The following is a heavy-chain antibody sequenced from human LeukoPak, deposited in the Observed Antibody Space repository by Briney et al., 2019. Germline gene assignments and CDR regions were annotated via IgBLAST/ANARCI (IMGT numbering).Heavy chain of an antibody. CDR3: ARDSPRIAAAMNRAFDI. J-gene: IGHJ3*02. V-gene: IGHV1-18*01. CDR2: ISAYNGNT. CDR1: GYTFTSYG. Sequence: VASVKVSCKASGYTFTSYGISWVRQAPGQGLEWMGWISAYNGNTNYAQKLQGRVTMTTDTSTSTAYMELRSLRSDDTAVYYCARDSPRIAAAMNRAFDIWGQGTMVTVSS. D-gene: IGHD6-13*01.